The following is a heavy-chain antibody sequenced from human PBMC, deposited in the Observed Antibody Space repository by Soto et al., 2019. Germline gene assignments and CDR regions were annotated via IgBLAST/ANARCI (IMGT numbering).Heavy chain of an antibody. Sequence: GGSLRLSCAASGFTFSSYWMSWVRQAPGKGLEWVANIKQDGSEKYYVDSVKGRFTISRDNSKNTLSLQMNSLRAEDTAVYYCAQEFGEYEYYYYAMDVWGQGTTVTVSS. CDR1: GFTFSSYW. V-gene: IGHV3-7*02. J-gene: IGHJ6*02. D-gene: IGHD4-17*01. CDR3: AQEFGEYEYYYYAMDV. CDR2: IKQDGSEK.